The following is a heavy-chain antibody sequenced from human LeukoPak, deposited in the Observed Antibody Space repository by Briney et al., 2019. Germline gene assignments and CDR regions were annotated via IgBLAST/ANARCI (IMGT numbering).Heavy chain of an antibody. Sequence: GASVKVSCKASGYTFTGYYMHWVRQAPGQGLEWMGWINPNSGGTNYAQKFQGRVTMTTDTSISTAYMQLSGLRSDDTAVYYCARDQRAVAGTGWFDPWGQGTLVTVSS. CDR3: ARDQRAVAGTGWFDP. D-gene: IGHD6-19*01. CDR1: GYTFTGYY. CDR2: INPNSGGT. V-gene: IGHV1-2*02. J-gene: IGHJ5*02.